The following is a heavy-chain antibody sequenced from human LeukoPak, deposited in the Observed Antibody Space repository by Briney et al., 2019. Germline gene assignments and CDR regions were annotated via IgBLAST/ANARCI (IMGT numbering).Heavy chain of an antibody. J-gene: IGHJ3*02. Sequence: GGSLRLSCAASGFTFSSYAMSWVRQAPGKGLEGVSALSGWGGSTYDADSVKGRFTISRDNSKNTLYLQMNSLRAEDTAVYYCAKVKEVTFAFDIWGQGTMVTVSS. CDR3: AKVKEVTFAFDI. D-gene: IGHD2/OR15-2a*01. CDR2: LSGWGGST. CDR1: GFTFSSYA. V-gene: IGHV3-23*01.